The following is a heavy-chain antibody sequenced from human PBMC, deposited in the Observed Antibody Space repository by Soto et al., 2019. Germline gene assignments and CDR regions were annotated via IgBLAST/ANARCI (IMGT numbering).Heavy chain of an antibody. D-gene: IGHD3-22*01. J-gene: IGHJ4*02. CDR1: GFTFSDYY. Sequence: PGGSLRLSCAASGFTFSDYYMGWIRQAPGKGLEWVSYISSSSSYTNYADSVKGRFTISRDNAKNSLYLQMNSLRAEDTAVYYCAISMIVVVNPYFASPNGGQGTLVTVSS. CDR2: ISSSSSYT. CDR3: AISMIVVVNPYFASPN. V-gene: IGHV3-11*06.